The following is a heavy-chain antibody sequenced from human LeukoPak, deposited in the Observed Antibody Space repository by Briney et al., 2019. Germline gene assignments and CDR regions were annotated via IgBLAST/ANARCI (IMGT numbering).Heavy chain of an antibody. CDR2: FDPEDGKT. Sequence: ASVKVSCKVSGYTLTELSMHWVRQAPGKGLEWMGGFDPEDGKTIYAQKFQGRVTMTEDTSTDTAYMELSSLRPEDTAVYYCATVDYYYDSSGYHDYWGQGTLVTVSS. J-gene: IGHJ4*02. CDR3: ATVDYYYDSSGYHDY. V-gene: IGHV1-24*01. CDR1: GYTLTELS. D-gene: IGHD3-22*01.